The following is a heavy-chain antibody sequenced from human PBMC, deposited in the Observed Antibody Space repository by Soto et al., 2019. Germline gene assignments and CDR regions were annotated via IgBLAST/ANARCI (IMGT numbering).Heavy chain of an antibody. V-gene: IGHV4-59*01. Sequence: PSETLSLTCTVSGGSISSYYWSWIRQPPGKGLEWIGYIYYSGSTNYNPSLKSRVTISVDTSKNQFSLKLNSVTAADTAVYYCARDHWGYSSGWYSDYWGQGTLVTVPS. CDR2: IYYSGST. CDR3: ARDHWGYSSGWYSDY. CDR1: GGSISSYY. J-gene: IGHJ4*02. D-gene: IGHD6-13*01.